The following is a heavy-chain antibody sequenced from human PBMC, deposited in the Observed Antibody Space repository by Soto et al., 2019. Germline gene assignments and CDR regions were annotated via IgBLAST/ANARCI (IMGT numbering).Heavy chain of an antibody. CDR3: ARQNASIAARPYAFDI. Sequence: GESLKISCKGSGYSFTSYWIGWVCQMPGKGLEWMGIIYPGDSDTRYSPSFQGQVTISADKSISTAYLQWSSLKASDTAMYYCARQNASIAARPYAFDIWGQGTMVTVSS. V-gene: IGHV5-51*01. J-gene: IGHJ3*02. D-gene: IGHD6-6*01. CDR2: IYPGDSDT. CDR1: GYSFTSYW.